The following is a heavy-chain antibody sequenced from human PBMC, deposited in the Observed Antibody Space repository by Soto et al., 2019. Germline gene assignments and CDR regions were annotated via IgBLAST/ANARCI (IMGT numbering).Heavy chain of an antibody. CDR3: TRGPRATSAGTSAH. D-gene: IGHD6-13*01. CDR2: IYNDGTYA. J-gene: IGHJ4*02. Sequence: VQLVESGGGLVQPGGSLRLSCAGSGSTFNMYWMHWVRQVPGKGPVWVARIYNDGTYADYADSVKGRFTISRDNAKDTLYLQMNDLRAEDSALYHCTRGPRATSAGTSAHWGQGTLVTVSS. CDR1: GSTFNMYW. V-gene: IGHV3-74*01.